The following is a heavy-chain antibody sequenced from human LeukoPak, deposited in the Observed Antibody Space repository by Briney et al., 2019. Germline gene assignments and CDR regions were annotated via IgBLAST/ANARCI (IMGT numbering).Heavy chain of an antibody. CDR2: ISGSGGST. J-gene: IGHJ4*02. D-gene: IGHD5-12*01. CDR3: ARISRGYGGYDTSDY. Sequence: GGSLRLSCAASGFTFSSYAMSWVRQAPGKGLEWVSAISGSGGSTYYADSVKGRFTISRDNSKNTLYLQMNSLRAEDTAVYYCARISRGYGGYDTSDYWGQGTLVTVSS. V-gene: IGHV3-23*01. CDR1: GFTFSSYA.